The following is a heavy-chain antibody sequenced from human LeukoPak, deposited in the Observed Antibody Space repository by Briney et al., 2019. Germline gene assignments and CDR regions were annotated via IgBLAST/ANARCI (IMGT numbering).Heavy chain of an antibody. CDR3: ARERMDYYGMDV. J-gene: IGHJ6*02. CDR1: GFTFSSYS. Sequence: GGSLRPSCAASGFTFSSYSMNWVRQAPGKGLEWVSSISSSSSYIYYADSVKGRFTISRDNAKNSLYLQMNSLRAEDTAVYYCARERMDYYGMDVWGQGTTVTVSS. CDR2: ISSSSSYI. V-gene: IGHV3-21*01. D-gene: IGHD2-8*01.